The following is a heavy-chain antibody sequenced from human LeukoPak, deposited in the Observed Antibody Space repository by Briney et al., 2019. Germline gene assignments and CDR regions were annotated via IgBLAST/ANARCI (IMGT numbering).Heavy chain of an antibody. D-gene: IGHD6-13*01. J-gene: IGHJ4*02. CDR1: GYSISSYY. V-gene: IGHV4-59*01. CDR2: IYYSGST. CDR3: ARVGSSSWYYFDY. Sequence: PSETLSLTCTVSGYSISSYYWSWIRQPPGKGLEWIGYIYYSGSTNYNPSLKSRVTISVDTSKNQFSLKLSSVTAADTAVYYCARVGSSSWYYFDYWGQGTLVTVSS.